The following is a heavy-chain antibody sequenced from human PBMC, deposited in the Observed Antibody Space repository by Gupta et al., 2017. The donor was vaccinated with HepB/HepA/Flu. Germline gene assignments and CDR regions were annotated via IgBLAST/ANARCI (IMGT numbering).Heavy chain of an antibody. CDR2: MSYDGSSE. V-gene: IGHV3-30-3*01. CDR3: ARDQGQLDRPLSFYYGMDV. J-gene: IGHJ6*02. CDR1: GFTFSTYS. D-gene: IGHD1-1*01. Sequence: QVQLAESGGGVVQSGRSLRLSCAASGFTFSTYSIHWVRQAPGKGLEWVAVMSYDGSSEYYADSVKGRFTISRDNSKNTLYLQMNSLRIEDTAVYYCARDQGQLDRPLSFYYGMDVWGQVTTVTVSS.